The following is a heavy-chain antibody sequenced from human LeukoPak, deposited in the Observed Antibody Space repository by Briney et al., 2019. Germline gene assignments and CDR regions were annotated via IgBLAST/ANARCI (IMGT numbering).Heavy chain of an antibody. CDR2: IYYSGST. J-gene: IGHJ4*02. CDR1: GGAISSYY. CDR3: ARRDSYSSGYYYFDY. V-gene: IGHV4-59*08. Sequence: SETLSLTCTVSGGAISSYYWSWIRQPPGKGLEWIGYIYYSGSTNYNPSLKSRVTISVDTSKKQFSLKLSSVTAADTAVYYCARRDSYSSGYYYFDYWGQGTLVTVSS. D-gene: IGHD3-22*01.